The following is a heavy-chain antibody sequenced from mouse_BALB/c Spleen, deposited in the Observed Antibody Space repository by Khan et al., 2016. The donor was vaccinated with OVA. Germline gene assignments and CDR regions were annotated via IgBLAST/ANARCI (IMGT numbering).Heavy chain of an antibody. J-gene: IGHJ2*01. CDR1: GYSITSDYA. V-gene: IGHV3-2*02. D-gene: IGHD1-1*01. CDR3: ARSVTITTVVATDFDY. CDR2: ISYSGRT. Sequence: EVKLEESGPGLVNPSQSLSLTCTVTGYSITSDYAWNWIRQFPGNKLEWMGYISYSGRTSYNPSLKSRISITRDTSKNQVFLQLNSVTTADTATYFWARSVTITTVVATDFDYWGQGTTLTVSS.